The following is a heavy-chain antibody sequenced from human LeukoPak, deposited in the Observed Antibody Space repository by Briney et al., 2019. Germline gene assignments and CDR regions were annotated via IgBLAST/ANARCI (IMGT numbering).Heavy chain of an antibody. CDR1: GFTFSSYS. Sequence: GGSLRLSCATSGFTFSSYSMNWVRQAPGKGLEWVASINSGAGFTYFADSVKGRFTISRDKAKNSLYLQMNSLSAEDTAVYYCARSPDGVDNWGQGTLVTVSS. CDR3: ARSPDGVDN. V-gene: IGHV3-21*06. J-gene: IGHJ4*02. D-gene: IGHD3-10*01. CDR2: INSGAGFT.